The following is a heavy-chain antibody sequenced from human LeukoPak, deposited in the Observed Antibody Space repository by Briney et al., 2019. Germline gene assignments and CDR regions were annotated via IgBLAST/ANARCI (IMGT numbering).Heavy chain of an antibody. D-gene: IGHD6-19*01. CDR2: INPSGGST. CDR3: ARAKQWLVLDNWFDP. V-gene: IGHV1-46*01. CDR1: GYTFTSYY. J-gene: IGHJ5*02. Sequence: GASVKVSCKASGYTFTSYYMHWVRQAPGQGLEWMGIINPSGGSTSYAQKFQGRVTMTRDTSTSTVYMELSSLRSEDTAVYYCARAKQWLVLDNWFDPWGQGTLVTVSS.